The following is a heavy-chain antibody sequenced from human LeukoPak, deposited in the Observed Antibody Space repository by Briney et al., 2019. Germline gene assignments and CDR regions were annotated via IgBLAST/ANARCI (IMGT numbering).Heavy chain of an antibody. CDR1: GFTFSSYG. V-gene: IGHV3-33*01. CDR3: ARDRGGDIPFEY. J-gene: IGHJ4*02. CDR2: MWYDGSNK. Sequence: GRSLSLSCVASGFTFSSYGMHWVRQAPGKGLEGVAVMWYDGSNKYYADSVKGRFTISRDNPKNTLYLQMNSLRAEDTAVYYCARDRGGDIPFEYWGEGTLVTVPS. D-gene: IGHD2-21*02.